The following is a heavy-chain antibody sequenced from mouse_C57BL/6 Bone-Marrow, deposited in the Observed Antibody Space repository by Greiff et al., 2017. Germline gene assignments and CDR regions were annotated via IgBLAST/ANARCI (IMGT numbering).Heavy chain of an antibody. CDR3: TKEGGYYFDC. J-gene: IGHJ2*01. CDR2: IDPETGGT. V-gene: IGHV1-15*01. Sequence: VQLQQSGAALVRPGASVTLSCKASGYTFTDYEMHWVKQTPVHGLEWIGAIDPETGGTAYNQKFKGKAILTADKSSSTAYMELRSLTSEDSAVYYCTKEGGYYFDCWGKGTTLTVSS. CDR1: GYTFTDYE.